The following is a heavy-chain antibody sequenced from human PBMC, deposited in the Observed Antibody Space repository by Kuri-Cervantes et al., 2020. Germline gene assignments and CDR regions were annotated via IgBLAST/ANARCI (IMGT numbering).Heavy chain of an antibody. Sequence: GSLRLSCSVSGGSFSSYYWSWIRQAPGKGLEWIGYISYTGSTDYNPSLKSRVSMSVDTSKNQFSLKLSSVTAADTAVYYCARDSYDSSGYSLDDAFDIWGQGTMVTVSS. CDR1: GGSFSSYY. V-gene: IGHV4-59*01. D-gene: IGHD3-22*01. CDR3: ARDSYDSSGYSLDDAFDI. J-gene: IGHJ3*02. CDR2: ISYTGST.